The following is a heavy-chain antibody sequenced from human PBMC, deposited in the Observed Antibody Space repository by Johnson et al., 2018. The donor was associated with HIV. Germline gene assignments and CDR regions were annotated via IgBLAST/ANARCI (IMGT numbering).Heavy chain of an antibody. V-gene: IGHV3-66*01. J-gene: IGHJ3*02. Sequence: VQLVESGGGLVQPGRSLRLSCAASGFTFDDYAMHWVRQAPGKGLEWVSVIYSGGSTYYADSVKGRFTISRDNSKNTLYLQMNSLRAEDTAVYYCAKTLSPVSPDAFDIWGQGTMVTVSS. CDR3: AKTLSPVSPDAFDI. CDR2: IYSGGST. CDR1: GFTFDDYA. D-gene: IGHD3-10*01.